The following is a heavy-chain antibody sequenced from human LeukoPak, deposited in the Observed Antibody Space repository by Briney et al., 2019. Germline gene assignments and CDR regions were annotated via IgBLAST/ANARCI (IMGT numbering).Heavy chain of an antibody. V-gene: IGHV3-20*04. CDR3: ARDRHYLGAHDAFDI. Sequence: PGGSLRLSCAASGFTFDDYGMSWVRQAPGKGLELVSGINWNGGRSGYADSVKGRFTISRDNAKNSLYLQMNTLRAEDTALYYCARDRHYLGAHDAFDIWGQGTMVTVSS. CDR1: GFTFDDYG. CDR2: INWNGGRS. J-gene: IGHJ3*02. D-gene: IGHD1-26*01.